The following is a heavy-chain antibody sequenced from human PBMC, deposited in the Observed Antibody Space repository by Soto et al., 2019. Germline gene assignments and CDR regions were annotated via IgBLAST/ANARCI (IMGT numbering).Heavy chain of an antibody. Sequence: GSLRLSCAASVFTFSSYWMSWVREAPGKGLEWVANIKQDGSEEYYVDSVKGRFTISRDNAKNSLYLQMNSLRAEDTAVYYCARFPWSGYYTGFDYWGQGTLVTVSS. CDR2: IKQDGSEE. CDR1: VFTFSSYW. D-gene: IGHD3-3*01. V-gene: IGHV3-7*03. CDR3: ARFPWSGYYTGFDY. J-gene: IGHJ4*02.